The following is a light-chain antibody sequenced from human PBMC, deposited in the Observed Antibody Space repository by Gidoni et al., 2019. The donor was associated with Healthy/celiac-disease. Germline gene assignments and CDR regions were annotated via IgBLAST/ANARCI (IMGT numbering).Light chain of an antibody. CDR3: QAWDSSTAPHVV. CDR2: QDS. Sequence: SYDLPQPPSVSVSPVQTASITCSGDKLGDKYACWYQQKPGQSPVLVIYQDSKRPSGIPERFSGSNSGNTANLTISGTQAMDEADYYCQAWDSSTAPHVVLGGGTKLTVL. V-gene: IGLV3-1*01. J-gene: IGLJ2*01. CDR1: KLGDKY.